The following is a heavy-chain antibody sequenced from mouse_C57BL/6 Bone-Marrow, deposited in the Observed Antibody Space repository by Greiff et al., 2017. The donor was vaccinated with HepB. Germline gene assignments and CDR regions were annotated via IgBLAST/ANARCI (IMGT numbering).Heavy chain of an antibody. CDR1: GFTFSDYG. J-gene: IGHJ2*01. D-gene: IGHD2-4*01. CDR3: ARQGDYYDYDVGFDY. V-gene: IGHV5-15*01. CDR2: ISNLAYSI. Sequence: EVKLMESGGGLVQPGGSLKLSCAASGFTFSDYGMAWVRQAPRKGPEWVAFISNLAYSIYYADTVTGRFTISRENAKNTLYLEMSSLRSEDTAMDYCARQGDYYDYDVGFDYWGQGTTLTVSS.